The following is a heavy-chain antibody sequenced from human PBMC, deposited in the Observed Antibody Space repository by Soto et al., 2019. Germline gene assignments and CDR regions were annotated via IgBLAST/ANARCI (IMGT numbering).Heavy chain of an antibody. J-gene: IGHJ3*02. CDR2: ISSNGGST. CDR1: GFTFSSYA. V-gene: IGHV3-64D*06. D-gene: IGHD2-15*01. Sequence: GGSLRLSCSASGFTFSSYAMHWVRQAPGKGLEYVSAISSNGGSTYYADSVKGRFTISRDNSKNTLYLQMSSLRAEDTDVYYCVTLASHDDFDIWGQGTMVTVSS. CDR3: VTLASHDDFDI.